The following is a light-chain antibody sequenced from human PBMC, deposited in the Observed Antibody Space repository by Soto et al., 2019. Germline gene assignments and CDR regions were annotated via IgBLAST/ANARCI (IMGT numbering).Light chain of an antibody. CDR2: GAS. CDR1: QSISSNY. CDR3: QHSDNLPLFT. V-gene: IGKV3-20*01. Sequence: ESVLTQSPGTLSLSPGERATLSCRASQSISSNYLAWYQQKPGQAPRLLIYGASSRPTGVPDRFSGSGSGTEFTLTISGLEPEDFAVYYCQHSDNLPLFTFGQGTRLEI. J-gene: IGKJ2*01.